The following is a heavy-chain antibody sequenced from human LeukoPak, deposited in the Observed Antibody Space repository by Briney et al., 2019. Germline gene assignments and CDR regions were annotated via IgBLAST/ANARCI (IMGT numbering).Heavy chain of an antibody. V-gene: IGHV3-15*01. Sequence: GGSLRLSCVASGFTVSSAHMNWVRQAPGKGLEWVGRIKSKTDGGTTDYAAPVKGRFTISRDDSKNTLYLQMNSLKTEDTAVYYCTTDMVKLWQWLVPGWFDPWGQGTLVTVSS. CDR1: GFTVSSAH. CDR3: TTDMVKLWQWLVPGWFDP. J-gene: IGHJ5*02. D-gene: IGHD6-19*01. CDR2: IKSKTDGGTT.